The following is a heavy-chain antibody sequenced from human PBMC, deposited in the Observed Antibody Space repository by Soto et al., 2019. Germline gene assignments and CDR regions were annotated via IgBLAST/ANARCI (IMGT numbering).Heavy chain of an antibody. D-gene: IGHD3-10*01. Sequence: GGSLRLACVASKFTFSNYWMTWVRQAPGKGLEWVANIKEDGSEKYYVDSVKGRFTISRDNAKNSLYLQMNSLRAEDTAVYYCARVYFKYDYWGQGTLVTVSS. V-gene: IGHV3-7*01. CDR2: IKEDGSEK. CDR3: ARVYFKYDY. CDR1: KFTFSNYW. J-gene: IGHJ4*02.